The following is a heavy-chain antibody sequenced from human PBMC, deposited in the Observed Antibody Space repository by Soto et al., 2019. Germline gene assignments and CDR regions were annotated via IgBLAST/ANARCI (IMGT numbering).Heavy chain of an antibody. V-gene: IGHV3-30*18. CDR3: AKESPQLYYFDY. J-gene: IGHJ4*02. CDR2: ISYDGSNK. D-gene: IGHD2-15*01. Sequence: PGGSLRLSCAASGFTFSSYGMHWVRQAPGKGLEWVAVISYDGSNKYYADSVKGRFTISRDNSKNTLYLQMNSLRAEDTAVYYCAKESPQLYYFDYWGQGTLVTVSS. CDR1: GFTFSSYG.